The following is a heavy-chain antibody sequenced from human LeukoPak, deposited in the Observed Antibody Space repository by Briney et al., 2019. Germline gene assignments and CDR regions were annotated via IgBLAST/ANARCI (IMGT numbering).Heavy chain of an antibody. V-gene: IGHV4-34*01. D-gene: IGHD6-13*01. J-gene: IGHJ6*03. CDR1: GGSFSGYY. CDR2: INHSGST. CDR3: ARGFGSSWYYYYYYMDV. Sequence: SETLSLTCAVYGGSFSGYYWSWIRQPPGKGLEWIGEINHSGSTNYNPSLKSRVTISVDTSKNQFSLKLSSVTAADTAVYYCARGFGSSWYYYYYYMDVWGKGTTVTVSS.